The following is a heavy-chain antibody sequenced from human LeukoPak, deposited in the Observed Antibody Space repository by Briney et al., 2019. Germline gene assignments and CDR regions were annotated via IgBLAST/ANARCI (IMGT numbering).Heavy chain of an antibody. D-gene: IGHD6-13*01. CDR3: ARWQQLAPVSSGMDV. J-gene: IGHJ6*03. CDR2: IYYSGST. CDR1: GGSISSGSYY. Sequence: PSETLSLTCTVSGGSISSGSYYWSWIRQPPGKGLEWIGYIYYSGSTNYNPSLKSRLTISVDTSKNQFSLKLSSVTAADTAVYYCARWQQLAPVSSGMDVWGKGTTVTVSS. V-gene: IGHV4-61*01.